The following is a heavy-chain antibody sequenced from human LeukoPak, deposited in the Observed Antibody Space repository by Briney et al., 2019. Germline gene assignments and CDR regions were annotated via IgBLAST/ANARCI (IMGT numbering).Heavy chain of an antibody. Sequence: GGSLKLSCAASGFTFSGSAMHWVRQASGKGLEWVGRIRSKANSYATAYAASVKGRFTISRDDSKNTAYLQMNSPKTEDTAVYYCTRPTLPMVRGVIAAFDIWGQGTMVTVSS. V-gene: IGHV3-73*01. CDR2: IRSKANSYAT. CDR1: GFTFSGSA. D-gene: IGHD3-10*01. J-gene: IGHJ3*02. CDR3: TRPTLPMVRGVIAAFDI.